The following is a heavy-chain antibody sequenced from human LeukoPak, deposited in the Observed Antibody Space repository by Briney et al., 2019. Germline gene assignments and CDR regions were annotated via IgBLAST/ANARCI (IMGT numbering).Heavy chain of an antibody. Sequence: ASVKVSCKASGGTFSSCAISWVRQAPGQGLEWMGGIIPIFGTANYAQKFQGRVTITTDESTSTAYMELSSLRSEDTAVYYCARGAAARLDDAFDIWGQGTMVTVSS. CDR1: GGTFSSCA. CDR2: IIPIFGTA. V-gene: IGHV1-69*05. CDR3: ARGAAARLDDAFDI. J-gene: IGHJ3*02. D-gene: IGHD6-13*01.